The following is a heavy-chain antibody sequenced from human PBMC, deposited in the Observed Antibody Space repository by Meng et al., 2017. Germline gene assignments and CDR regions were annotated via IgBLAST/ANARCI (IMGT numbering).Heavy chain of an antibody. D-gene: IGHD6-13*01. V-gene: IGHV1-2*06. Sequence: QVQLVQAGAEVKQPWASVKVSCTPSGYTFTAYYRHWVRQAPGQGLDWMGRIDPNSGVTEYAQKFQGRVTVTGDTSISTAYMELSRLRSDDTAIYYCVRDEDISAAGKLFGDYWGQGTLVTVFS. CDR2: IDPNSGVT. J-gene: IGHJ4*02. CDR3: VRDEDISAAGKLFGDY. CDR1: GYTFTAYY.